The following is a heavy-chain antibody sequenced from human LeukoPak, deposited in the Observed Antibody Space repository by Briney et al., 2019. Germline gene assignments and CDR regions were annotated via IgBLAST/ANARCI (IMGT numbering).Heavy chain of an antibody. CDR1: GFTFSSYW. V-gene: IGHV3-7*01. D-gene: IGHD3-3*01. CDR2: IKQDGSEK. Sequence: GGSLRLSCAASGFTFSSYWMSWVRKAPGKGLEWVANIKQDGSEKYYVDSVKGRFTISRDHAKNSLYLQMNSLRAEDTAVYYCARDSGPFWSGYTIYWGQGTLVTVSS. CDR3: ARDSGPFWSGYTIY. J-gene: IGHJ4*02.